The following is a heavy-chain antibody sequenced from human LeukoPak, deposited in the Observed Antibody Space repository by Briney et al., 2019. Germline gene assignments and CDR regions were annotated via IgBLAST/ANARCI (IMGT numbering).Heavy chain of an antibody. Sequence: GGSLRLSCAASGFTFSSYGMHWVRQAPGKGLEWVAVISYDGSNKYYADSVKGRFTISRDNSKNTLFLQMNSLRAEDTAVYYCARADGTGGPYDYWGQGTLVTVSS. D-gene: IGHD3/OR15-3a*01. CDR2: ISYDGSNK. CDR3: ARADGTGGPYDY. CDR1: GFTFSSYG. J-gene: IGHJ4*02. V-gene: IGHV3-30*03.